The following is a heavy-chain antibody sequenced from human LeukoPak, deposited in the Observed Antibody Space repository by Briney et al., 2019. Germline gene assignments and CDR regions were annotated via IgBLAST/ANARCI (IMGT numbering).Heavy chain of an antibody. CDR2: IYHSGST. Sequence: SQTLSLTCAVSGGSISSGGYSWSWIRQPLGKGLEWIGYIYHSGSTYYNPSLKSRVTISVDRSKIQFSLKLSSVTAADTAVYYCAAMVRGVVDYWGQGTLVTVSS. CDR1: GGSISSGGYS. J-gene: IGHJ4*02. D-gene: IGHD3-10*01. CDR3: AAMVRGVVDY. V-gene: IGHV4-30-2*01.